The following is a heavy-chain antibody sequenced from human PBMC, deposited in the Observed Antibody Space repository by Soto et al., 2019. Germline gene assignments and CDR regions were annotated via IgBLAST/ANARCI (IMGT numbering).Heavy chain of an antibody. CDR1: GGGIGSRS. CDR2: IIPIFGTA. CDR3: ARGNSGSRYDAFDI. J-gene: IGHJ3*02. Sequence: GGGIGSRSRWWVHQAPGQGLEWMGGIIPIFGTANYAQKLQGRVTMTTDTSTSTAYMELRSLRSDDTAVYYCARGNSGSRYDAFDIWGQGTMVTVSS. D-gene: IGHD1-26*01. V-gene: IGHV1-69*05.